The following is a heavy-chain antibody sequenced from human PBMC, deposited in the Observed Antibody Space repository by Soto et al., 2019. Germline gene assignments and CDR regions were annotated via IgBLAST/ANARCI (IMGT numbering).Heavy chain of an antibody. CDR2: IKSKTDGGTA. D-gene: IGHD3-22*01. V-gene: IGHV3-15*01. Sequence: XESLRLSCAASGFTFSNACMTWVRQAPGQGLVWVGRIKSKTDGGTADYAAPVRGRFTISRDDSKDTLYLQMSSLKTEDTAVYYCTTDAYYDTSGYWFWGQGTPVTVS. J-gene: IGHJ4*02. CDR1: GFTFSNAC. CDR3: TTDAYYDTSGYWF.